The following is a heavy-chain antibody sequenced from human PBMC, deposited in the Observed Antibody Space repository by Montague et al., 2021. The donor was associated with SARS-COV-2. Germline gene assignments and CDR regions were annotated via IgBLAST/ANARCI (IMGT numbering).Heavy chain of an antibody. CDR2: VLYNKRT. Sequence: SETLSLTCTVSGVSITDYSWSWARQPPGKGLDWIGDVLYNKRTNLNPSLQSRVAIAVDTSKHQFSLRLTSVTAADTAVYYCVRHPHYDWLNGPPDVWDQGTMVTVSS. D-gene: IGHD3-16*01. V-gene: IGHV4-59*08. J-gene: IGHJ4*02. CDR1: GVSITDYS. CDR3: VRHPHYDWLNGPPDV.